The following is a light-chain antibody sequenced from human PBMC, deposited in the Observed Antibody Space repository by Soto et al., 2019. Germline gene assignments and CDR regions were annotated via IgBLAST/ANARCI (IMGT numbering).Light chain of an antibody. V-gene: IGLV2-14*01. J-gene: IGLJ1*01. CDR3: SSYTSSNTFYV. CDR1: SSDVGGYNY. Sequence: QSVLTQPASVSGSTAQSITISCTGTSSDVGGYNYVSWYQQHPGKAPKLMIYDVNNRPSGVSDRFSGSKSGNTASLTISGLQAEDEADYYCSSYTSSNTFYVFGTGTKVTVL. CDR2: DVN.